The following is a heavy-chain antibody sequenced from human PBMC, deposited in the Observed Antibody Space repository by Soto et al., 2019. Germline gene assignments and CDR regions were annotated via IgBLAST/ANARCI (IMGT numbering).Heavy chain of an antibody. D-gene: IGHD1-26*01. CDR2: IIPIFGTA. CDR3: ARDPIVGATANPPYYYYSGMDV. CDR1: GGTFSSYA. J-gene: IGHJ6*02. V-gene: IGHV1-69*01. Sequence: QVQLVQSGAEVKKPGSSVKVSCKASGGTFSSYAISWVRQAPGQGLEWMGGIIPIFGTANYAQKFQGRVTITADESTSTAYMELSSLISEDTAVYYCARDPIVGATANPPYYYYSGMDVWGQGTTVTVSS.